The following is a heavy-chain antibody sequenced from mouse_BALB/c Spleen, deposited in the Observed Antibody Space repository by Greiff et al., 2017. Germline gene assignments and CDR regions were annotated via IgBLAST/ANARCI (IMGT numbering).Heavy chain of an antibody. D-gene: IGHD1-1*01. CDR1: GYTFTSYW. CDR3: ARGGSSFYAMDY. CDR2: INPSTGYT. Sequence: QVQLQQSGAELAKPGASVKMSCKASGYTFTSYWMHWVKQRPGQGLEWIGYINPSTGYTEYNQKFKDKATLTADKSSSTAYMQLSSLTSEDSAVYYCARGGSSFYAMDYWGQGTSVTVSS. J-gene: IGHJ4*01. V-gene: IGHV1-7*01.